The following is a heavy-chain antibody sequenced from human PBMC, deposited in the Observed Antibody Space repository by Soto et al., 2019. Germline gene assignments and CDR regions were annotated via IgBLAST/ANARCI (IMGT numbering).Heavy chain of an antibody. CDR1: GFTVSSNY. J-gene: IGHJ4*02. CDR2: IYSGGST. Sequence: EVQLVESGGGLVQPGGSLRLSCAASGFTVSSNYMSWVRQAPGKGLEWVSVIYSGGSTNYADSVKGRFTISRDNSKNTLYLKMNSQRAEDTAVYYCAREGVVAASDWGQGTLVTVSS. V-gene: IGHV3-66*01. CDR3: AREGVVAASD. D-gene: IGHD2-15*01.